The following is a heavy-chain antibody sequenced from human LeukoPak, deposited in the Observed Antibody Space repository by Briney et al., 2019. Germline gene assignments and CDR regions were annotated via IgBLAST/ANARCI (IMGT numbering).Heavy chain of an antibody. CDR3: ARDPVGAHVRRAFDI. CDR1: GFTFRNYA. Sequence: PGGSLRLSCAASGFTFRNYAMNWVRQAPGKGLEWVSSITSSSAYIYDADSVKGRFTISRDNAKNSLYLQMNSLRAEDTAVYYRARDPVGAHVRRAFDIWGQGTMVTVSS. D-gene: IGHD1-26*01. J-gene: IGHJ3*02. CDR2: ITSSSAYI. V-gene: IGHV3-21*01.